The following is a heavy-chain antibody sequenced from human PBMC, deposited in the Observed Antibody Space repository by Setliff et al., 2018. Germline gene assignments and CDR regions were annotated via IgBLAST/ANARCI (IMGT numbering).Heavy chain of an antibody. CDR2: IHASGSP. CDR1: GGSITSGSFY. Sequence: SETLSLTCTVSGGSITSGSFYWSWIRQPAGKRLEWIGRIHASGSPDYNPSFKSRVTISRDTSTNQFSLKRGSVTAADTAVYYCARERYFDWFFEDWGHGTLVTVSS. D-gene: IGHD3-9*01. J-gene: IGHJ4*01. CDR3: ARERYFDWFFED. V-gene: IGHV4-61*02.